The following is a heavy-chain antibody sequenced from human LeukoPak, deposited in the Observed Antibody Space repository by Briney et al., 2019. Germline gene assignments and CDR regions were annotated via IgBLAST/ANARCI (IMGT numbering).Heavy chain of an antibody. CDR2: IKQDGSEK. V-gene: IGHV3-7*01. CDR1: GFTFISYW. D-gene: IGHD6-13*01. J-gene: IGHJ5*02. CDR3: AREGSAAANINWFDP. Sequence: GGSLRLSCAASGFTFISYWMSWVRQAPGKGLEWVANIKQDGSEKCYVDSVKGRFTISRDNAKNSLYLQMNSLRAEDAAVYYCAREGSAAANINWFDPWGQGTLVTVSS.